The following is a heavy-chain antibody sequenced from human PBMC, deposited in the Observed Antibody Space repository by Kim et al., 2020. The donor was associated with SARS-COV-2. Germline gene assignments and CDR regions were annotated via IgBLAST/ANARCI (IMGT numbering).Heavy chain of an antibody. Sequence: NYNPSLKSRVTISVDTSKNQFSLKLSSVTAADTAVYYCARRNTAMVFFNYWGQGTLVTVSS. CDR3: ARRNTAMVFFNY. V-gene: IGHV4-34*01. J-gene: IGHJ4*02. D-gene: IGHD5-18*01.